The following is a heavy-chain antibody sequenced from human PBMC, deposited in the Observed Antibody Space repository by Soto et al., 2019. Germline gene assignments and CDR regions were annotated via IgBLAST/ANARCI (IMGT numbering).Heavy chain of an antibody. CDR3: ARDPTGIAVAGTYNWFDP. V-gene: IGHV1-69*12. J-gene: IGHJ5*02. CDR1: GGTFSPYA. Sequence: QVQLVQSGAEVKRPGSSVKVSCKASGGTFSPYAISWVRQAPGQGLEWMGGIIPIFGTANYAQKFQGRVTSTADESTSTAYMELSSLRSEDTAVYYCARDPTGIAVAGTYNWFDPWGQGTLVTVSS. D-gene: IGHD6-19*01. CDR2: IIPIFGTA.